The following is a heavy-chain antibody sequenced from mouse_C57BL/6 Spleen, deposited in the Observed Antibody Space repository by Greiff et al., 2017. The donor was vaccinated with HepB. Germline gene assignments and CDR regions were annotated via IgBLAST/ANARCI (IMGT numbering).Heavy chain of an antibody. CDR2: IDPENGDT. CDR3: TTRANLFAY. J-gene: IGHJ3*01. D-gene: IGHD3-1*01. Sequence: EVQLQQSGAELVRPGASVKLSCTASGFNIKDDYMHWVKQRPEQGLEWIGWIDPENGDTEYASKFQGKATITADTSSNTAYLQLSSLTSEDTAVYYCTTRANLFAYWGHGTLVTVSA. CDR1: GFNIKDDY. V-gene: IGHV14-4*01.